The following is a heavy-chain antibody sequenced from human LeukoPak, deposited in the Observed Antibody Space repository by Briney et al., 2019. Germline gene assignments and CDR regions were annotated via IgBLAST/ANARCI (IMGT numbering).Heavy chain of an antibody. D-gene: IGHD6-19*01. Sequence: PGGSLRLSCAASGFTFSSYEMNWVRQAPGKGLEWVSYISSSGSTIYYADSVKGRFTISRDNAKNSLYLQMNSLRAEDTAVYYCAREAEGWFDPWGQGTLVTVSS. CDR2: ISSSGSTI. V-gene: IGHV3-48*03. J-gene: IGHJ5*02. CDR1: GFTFSSYE. CDR3: AREAEGWFDP.